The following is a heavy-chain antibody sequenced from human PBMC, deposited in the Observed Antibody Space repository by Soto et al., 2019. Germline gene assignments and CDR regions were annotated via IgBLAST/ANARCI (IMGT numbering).Heavy chain of an antibody. V-gene: IGHV1-69*01. CDR3: ARASDSTWYNWFDP. Sequence: QVQLVQSGAEVKKPGSSVKISCKTSGGNFSRNGISWVRQAPGQGLEWVGGIIPIFGTTNYAHKFRGRVTVTADESTGTVYMVMNSLRSEDTAVYYCARASDSTWYNWFDPWGQGTLVTVSS. D-gene: IGHD6-13*01. J-gene: IGHJ5*02. CDR1: GGNFSRNG. CDR2: IIPIFGTT.